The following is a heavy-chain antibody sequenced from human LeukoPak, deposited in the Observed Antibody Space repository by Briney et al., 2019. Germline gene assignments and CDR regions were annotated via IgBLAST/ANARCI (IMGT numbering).Heavy chain of an antibody. J-gene: IGHJ5*02. D-gene: IGHD4-11*01. CDR2: IYYSGST. CDR3: ARMVESTVTIAFENWFDP. V-gene: IGHV4-59*01. Sequence: SETLSLTCTVSGGSISNYYWNWLRQPPGQGLEWIGHIYYSGSTIYNPSLKSRVTISVDTSKNQFSLKLSSVTAADTAVYYCARMVESTVTIAFENWFDPWGQGTLVTVSS. CDR1: GGSISNYY.